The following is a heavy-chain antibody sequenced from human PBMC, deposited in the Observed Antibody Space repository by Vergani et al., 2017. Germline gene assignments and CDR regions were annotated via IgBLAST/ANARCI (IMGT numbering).Heavy chain of an antibody. CDR3: AEAILPYVGYDWGYYYGMDV. V-gene: IGHV3-33*06. CDR1: GFTFSSYG. Sequence: QVQLVESGGGVVQPGRSLRLSCAASGFTFSSYGMHWVRPAPGKGLEWVAVIWYEVSNKYYADSVKGRFTISRDNSKNTLYLQMTSLRAEDTAVYYCAEAILPYVGYDWGYYYGMDVWGQGTTVTVSS. J-gene: IGHJ6*02. D-gene: IGHD5-12*01. CDR2: IWYEVSNK.